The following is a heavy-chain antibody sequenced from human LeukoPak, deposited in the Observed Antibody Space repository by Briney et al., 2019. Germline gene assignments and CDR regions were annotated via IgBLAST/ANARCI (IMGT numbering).Heavy chain of an antibody. CDR3: ARYPDSGSYSDY. V-gene: IGHV4-34*01. CDR1: GGSFSGYY. Sequence: SETLSLTCAVYGGSFSGYYWSWIRQPPGKGLEWIGSIYYSGSTYYNPSLKSRVTISVDTSKNQFSLKLSSVTAADTAVYYCARYPDSGSYSDYWGQGTLVTVSS. J-gene: IGHJ4*02. D-gene: IGHD1-26*01. CDR2: IYYSGST.